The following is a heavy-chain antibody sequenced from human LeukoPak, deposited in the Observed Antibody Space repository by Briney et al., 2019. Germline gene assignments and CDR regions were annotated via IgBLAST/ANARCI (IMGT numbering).Heavy chain of an antibody. J-gene: IGHJ4*02. D-gene: IGHD1-20*01. CDR2: ISYNGRDI. CDR3: AREGGISGASTFDY. Sequence: PGGSLRLCCAGSGFTFSNNAMHWVRQAPGKGLEWVTFISYNGRDILYADSVKGRYTISRDNSKNTLYLQMNSLRVEDTAVYYCAREGGISGASTFDYWGQGTLVTVSS. CDR1: GFTFSNNA. V-gene: IGHV3-30*04.